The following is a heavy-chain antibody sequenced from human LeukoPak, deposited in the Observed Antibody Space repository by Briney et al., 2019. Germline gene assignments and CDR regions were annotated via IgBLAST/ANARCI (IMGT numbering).Heavy chain of an antibody. CDR3: AREEGLYDFWSGYSYGMDV. CDR2: IYHSGST. J-gene: IGHJ6*02. V-gene: IGHV4-30-2*01. Sequence: SQTLSLTCAVSGGSISSGGYSWSWIRQPPGKGLEWIGYIYHSGSTYYNPSPKSRVTISVDRSKNQFSLKLSSVTAADTAVYYCAREEGLYDFWSGYSYGMDVWGQGTTVTVSS. CDR1: GGSISSGGYS. D-gene: IGHD3-3*01.